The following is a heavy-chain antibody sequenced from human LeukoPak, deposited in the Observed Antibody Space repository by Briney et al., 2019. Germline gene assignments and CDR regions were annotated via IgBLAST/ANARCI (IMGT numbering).Heavy chain of an antibody. J-gene: IGHJ1*01. D-gene: IGHD4-17*01. CDR3: AHTVTPRYFQF. V-gene: IGHV3-21*01. Sequence: GGSLRLSCAASGFTFSNYSMAWVRQAPGKGLEWVSFISSSSSYICYADSVKGRFTISRDNAKNSLYLQMNSLRTEDTALYYCAHTVTPRYFQFWGQGTLVTVSS. CDR2: ISSSSSYI. CDR1: GFTFSNYS.